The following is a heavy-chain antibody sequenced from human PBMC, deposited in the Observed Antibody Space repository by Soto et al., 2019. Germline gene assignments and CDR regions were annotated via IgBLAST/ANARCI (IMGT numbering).Heavy chain of an antibody. Sequence: EVQLVESGGGLVQPGGSLRLSCAASGFTFSSYSMNWVRQAPGKGLEWVSYISSSSSTIYYADSVKGRFTISRDNAKNSLYLQMNSLRAEDTAVYYCARDGVVVAATHDYYYYYMDVWGKGTTVTVSS. D-gene: IGHD2-15*01. CDR3: ARDGVVVAATHDYYYYYMDV. CDR1: GFTFSSYS. J-gene: IGHJ6*03. CDR2: ISSSSSTI. V-gene: IGHV3-48*01.